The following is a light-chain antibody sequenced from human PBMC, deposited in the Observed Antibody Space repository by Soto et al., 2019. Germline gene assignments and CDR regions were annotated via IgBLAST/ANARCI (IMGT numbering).Light chain of an antibody. J-gene: IGKJ2*01. Sequence: DIVMTQSPASLAVSLGERATINCKSSQSVLYSSTNNNYLAWYQQKPGQPPKLLIYWASTRESGVPDRFSGSGSGTDFTLTISSLQAEDVAVYYCQQYYSTPYTFGQGTKLEIK. CDR3: QQYYSTPYT. CDR2: WAS. CDR1: QSVLYSSTNNNY. V-gene: IGKV4-1*01.